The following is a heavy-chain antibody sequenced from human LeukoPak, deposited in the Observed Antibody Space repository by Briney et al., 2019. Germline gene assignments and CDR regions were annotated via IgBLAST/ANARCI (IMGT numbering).Heavy chain of an antibody. V-gene: IGHV3-23*01. CDR1: VFSFSTYD. CDR3: AKKPATIKFPFDI. J-gene: IGHJ4*02. Sequence: GGSLRLSCVGSVFSFSTYDMGWVRQTPGKGLEWVSAISTTGGYTEDADSVKGRFTISRDNSQNTLFLQMHSLRAEDTAVYYCAKKPATIKFPFDIWGQGTLVTVSP. CDR2: ISTTGGYT. D-gene: IGHD5-24*01.